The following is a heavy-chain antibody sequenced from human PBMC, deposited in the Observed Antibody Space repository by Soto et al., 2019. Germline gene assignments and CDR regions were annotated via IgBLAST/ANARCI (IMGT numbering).Heavy chain of an antibody. CDR1: GGTFSSYA. D-gene: IGHD3-10*01. J-gene: IGHJ6*02. CDR3: ASPLDYGSGIDPYYYYGVDV. Sequence: SVKVSCKASGGTFSSYAISWVRQAPGQGLEWMGGIIPIFGTANYAQKFQGRVTITADESTSTAYMELSSLRSEDTAVYYCASPLDYGSGIDPYYYYGVDVWGQGTTVTVSS. V-gene: IGHV1-69*13. CDR2: IIPIFGTA.